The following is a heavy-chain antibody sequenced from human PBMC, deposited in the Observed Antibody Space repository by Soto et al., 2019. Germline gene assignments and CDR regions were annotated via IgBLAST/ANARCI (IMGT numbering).Heavy chain of an antibody. J-gene: IGHJ5*02. V-gene: IGHV4-30-4*01. CDR1: GGSTTSGDNY. Sequence: PSETLSLTCTVSGGSTTSGDNYWSWIRQPPGKGLEWIGYIYYSGSTYYNPSLKSRVTISVDTSKNQFSLKLSSVTAADTAVYYCARQSIAARPGWFDPWGQGTLVTVSS. D-gene: IGHD6-6*01. CDR3: ARQSIAARPGWFDP. CDR2: IYYSGST.